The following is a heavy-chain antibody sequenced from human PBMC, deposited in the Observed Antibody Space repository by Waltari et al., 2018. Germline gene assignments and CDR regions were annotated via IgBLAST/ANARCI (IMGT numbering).Heavy chain of an antibody. CDR1: GGPFSRYA. V-gene: IGHV1-69*04. Sequence: QVQLVQSWAEVKTPGSSVKVSCKASGGPFSRYAISWLRQAPGQGVDGMGGIIPILGIANYGQKFKGRFTITADESTSTAYMELSSLRSEDTAVYYCASIAVAGGRADYWGQGTLVTVSS. J-gene: IGHJ4*02. CDR3: ASIAVAGGRADY. D-gene: IGHD6-19*01. CDR2: IIPILGIA.